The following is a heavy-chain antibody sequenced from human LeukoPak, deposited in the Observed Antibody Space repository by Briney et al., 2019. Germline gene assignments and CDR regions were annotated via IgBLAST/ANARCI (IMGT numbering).Heavy chain of an antibody. CDR1: GFTFSSYA. J-gene: IGHJ3*02. CDR3: ARDPLGYCGGGSCYQHAFDI. Sequence: GGSLRLSCAASGFTFSSYAMSWVRQSPGKGLEWVSGISGSAAVTYYADSVKGRFTISRDNSRNTLYLQMNGLRAEDTAVYYCARDPLGYCGGGSCYQHAFDIWGQGTMVTVSS. CDR2: ISGSAAVT. D-gene: IGHD2-15*01. V-gene: IGHV3-23*01.